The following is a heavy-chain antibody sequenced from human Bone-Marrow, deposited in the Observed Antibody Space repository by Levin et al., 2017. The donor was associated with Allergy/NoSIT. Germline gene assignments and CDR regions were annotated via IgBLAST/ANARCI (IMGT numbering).Heavy chain of an antibody. CDR1: GYTFASYG. Sequence: ASVKVSCKTSGYTFASYGISWVRQAPGQGLEWLGWISTHRGNTNYAERVQDRVTLTTDKSTNTAYMDLRSLTSDDTAVYYCARELGASGTFGYWGQGTLVTVSS. CDR2: ISTHRGNT. V-gene: IGHV1-18*01. J-gene: IGHJ4*02. D-gene: IGHD6-13*01. CDR3: ARELGASGTFGY.